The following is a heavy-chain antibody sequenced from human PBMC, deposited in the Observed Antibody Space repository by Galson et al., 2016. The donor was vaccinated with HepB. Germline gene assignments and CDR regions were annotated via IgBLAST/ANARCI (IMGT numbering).Heavy chain of an antibody. CDR2: INTNTGNP. CDR3: ARDRGVALAGINILDY. J-gene: IGHJ4*02. V-gene: IGHV7-4-1*02. CDR1: GYTFTNYA. Sequence: SVKVSCKASGYTFTNYAMNWVRQAPGQGLEWMGWINTNTGNPTYAQGFTGRFVFSLDTSVSTAYLQITSLKVEDTAVYYCARDRGVALAGINILDYWGQGTLVTVSS. D-gene: IGHD6-19*01.